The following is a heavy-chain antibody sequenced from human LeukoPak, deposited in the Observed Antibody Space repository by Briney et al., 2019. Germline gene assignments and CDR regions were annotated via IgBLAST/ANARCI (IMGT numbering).Heavy chain of an antibody. J-gene: IGHJ4*02. CDR1: GYSFNTYW. Sequence: GESLKISCKGSGYSFNTYWIGWVRQMPGKGLECMGIIYPGDSEVRYSPSFQGQVTISADKSISTAYLQWSSLKASDSAMYYCARQVGHWLTHWVQGTLVTVSS. CDR2: IYPGDSEV. D-gene: IGHD6-19*01. CDR3: ARQVGHWLTH. V-gene: IGHV5-51*01.